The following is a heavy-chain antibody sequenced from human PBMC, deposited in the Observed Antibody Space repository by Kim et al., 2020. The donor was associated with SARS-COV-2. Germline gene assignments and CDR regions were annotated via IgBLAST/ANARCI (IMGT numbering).Heavy chain of an antibody. V-gene: IGHV6-1*01. Sequence: LEWLGRTYYRSKWYNDYAVSLKSRITINPDTSKNQFSLQLNSVTPEDTAVYYCARKVGKAAANDWFDPWGQGTLVTVSS. J-gene: IGHJ5*02. D-gene: IGHD2-2*01. CDR2: TYYRSKWYN. CDR3: ARKVGKAAANDWFDP.